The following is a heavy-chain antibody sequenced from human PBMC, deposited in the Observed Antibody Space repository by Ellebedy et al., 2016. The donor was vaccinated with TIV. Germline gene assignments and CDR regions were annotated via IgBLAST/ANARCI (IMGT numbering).Heavy chain of an antibody. J-gene: IGHJ5*02. D-gene: IGHD3-10*01. CDR3: TAAHFYGSGKMFDP. CDR2: FDPEEDKR. Sequence: ASVKVSCKVSDYVLGELSMHWVRQAPGKGLEWIGSFDPEEDKRVYAEKFQDRVILTEDSSTDTAYMELSNLRSDDTAIYYCTAAHFYGSGKMFDPWGQGTLVSVSS. V-gene: IGHV1-24*01. CDR1: DYVLGELS.